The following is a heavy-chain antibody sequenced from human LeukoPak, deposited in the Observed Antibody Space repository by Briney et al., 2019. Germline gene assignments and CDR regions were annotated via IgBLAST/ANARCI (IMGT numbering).Heavy chain of an antibody. D-gene: IGHD6-13*01. Sequence: GGSLRLSCAASGFTFSSYAMSWVRQAPGKGLEWVSAISGSGGSTYYADSVKGRFTISRDNSKNTLYLQMNSLRAEDTAVYYCAWSLSSSRDAAPFDYWGQGTLVTVSS. V-gene: IGHV3-23*01. CDR3: AWSLSSSRDAAPFDY. CDR2: ISGSGGST. CDR1: GFTFSSYA. J-gene: IGHJ4*02.